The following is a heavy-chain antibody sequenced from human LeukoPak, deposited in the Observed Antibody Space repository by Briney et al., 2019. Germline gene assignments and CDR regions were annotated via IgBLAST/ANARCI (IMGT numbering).Heavy chain of an antibody. V-gene: IGHV3-21*01. CDR3: ARDPYSGHYGNDYYYYMDV. CDR2: ITSSSSYA. CDR1: GFTFSTYN. J-gene: IGHJ6*03. Sequence: GGSLRLSCAASGFTFSTYNMNWVRQAPGKRLEWASSITSSSSYAFYADSVKGRFTISRGNAKSSLYLQMNNLRAEDTAVYYCARDPYSGHYGNDYYYYMDVWGKGTTVTISS. D-gene: IGHD5-12*01.